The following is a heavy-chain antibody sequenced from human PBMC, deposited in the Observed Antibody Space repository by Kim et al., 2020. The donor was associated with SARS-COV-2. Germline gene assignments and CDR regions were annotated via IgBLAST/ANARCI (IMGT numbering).Heavy chain of an antibody. V-gene: IGHV3-30*18. Sequence: GGSLRLSCAASGFTFSSYGMHWVRQAPGKGLDWVAVISYDGSDKYYADSVKGRFTISRDNSKNTLYLQMNSLRSEDTAVYYCAKVESGSGSHYNVGGAFDLCGQGTMVTVSS. D-gene: IGHD3-10*01. CDR3: AKVESGSGSHYNVGGAFDL. J-gene: IGHJ3*01. CDR2: ISYDGSDK. CDR1: GFTFSSYG.